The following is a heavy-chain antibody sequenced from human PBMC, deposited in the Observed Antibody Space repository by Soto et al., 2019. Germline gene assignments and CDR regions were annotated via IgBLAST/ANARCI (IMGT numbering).Heavy chain of an antibody. V-gene: IGHV3-74*01. CDR3: ARVGAFNLRGENDAFDI. Sequence: EVQLVESGGGLVQPGGSLRLSCAASGFTFSYNWMHWVRQAPGKGLVWVSRINSDGTTTSYADSVKARFTISRDNAKNTLYPQMNSLRAEDTAVYLCARVGAFNLRGENDAFDIWGQGAMVTVSS. CDR2: INSDGTTT. D-gene: IGHD3-16*01. J-gene: IGHJ3*02. CDR1: GFTFSYNW.